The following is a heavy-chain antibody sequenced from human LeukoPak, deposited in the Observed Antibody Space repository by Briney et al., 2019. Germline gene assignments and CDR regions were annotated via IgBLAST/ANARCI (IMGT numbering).Heavy chain of an antibody. V-gene: IGHV1-69*13. CDR3: ASFWGNSWGSSGYEFDY. D-gene: IGHD3-22*01. Sequence: GASVKVSCKASGYTFTSYGISWVRQAPGQGLEWMGGIIPIFGTANYAQKFQGRVTITADESTSTAYMELSSLRSEDTAVYYCASFWGNSWGSSGYEFDYWGQGTLVTVSS. CDR2: IIPIFGTA. CDR1: GYTFTSYG. J-gene: IGHJ4*02.